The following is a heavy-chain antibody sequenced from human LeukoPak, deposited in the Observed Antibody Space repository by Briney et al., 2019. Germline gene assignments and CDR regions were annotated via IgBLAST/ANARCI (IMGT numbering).Heavy chain of an antibody. D-gene: IGHD3-10*01. Sequence: GGPLRLSCAASGFTLSSYAMSWVRKAPGKRLECVSANGDSRATTYYADSVKGRSTISRDNSKNTLYLQMSSLRAEDTAVYFCASFHYYGSGAYYLSYWGQGTLVTVSS. CDR2: NGDSRATT. CDR3: ASFHYYGSGAYYLSY. V-gene: IGHV3-23*01. J-gene: IGHJ4*02. CDR1: GFTLSSYA.